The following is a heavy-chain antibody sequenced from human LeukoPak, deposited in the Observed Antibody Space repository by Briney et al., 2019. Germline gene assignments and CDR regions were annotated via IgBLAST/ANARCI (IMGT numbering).Heavy chain of an antibody. V-gene: IGHV4-30-4*01. CDR2: IYYSGST. CDR3: ARDRAYDILTGMEDAFDI. Sequence: PSQTLSLTCTVSGGSISSGDYYWSWIRQPPGMGLEWIGYIYYSGSTYYNPSLKSRVTISVDTSKNQFSLKLSSVTAADTAVYYCARDRAYDILTGMEDAFDIWGQGTMVTVSS. CDR1: GGSISSGDYY. D-gene: IGHD3-9*01. J-gene: IGHJ3*02.